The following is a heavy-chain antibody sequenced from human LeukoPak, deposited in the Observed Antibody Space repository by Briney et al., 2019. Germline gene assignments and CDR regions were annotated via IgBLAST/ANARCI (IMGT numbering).Heavy chain of an antibody. D-gene: IGHD3-9*01. CDR3: ARDMAYHDMLTGYEVPRFFDY. CDR2: IYAGGGT. V-gene: IGHV3-53*01. CDR1: GLTVSTNY. Sequence: GGSLRLSCAASGLTVSTNYMRWIRQAPGKGLEWVSLIYAGGGTAYADSVKGRFTISRDNSKNTLYLQMNYVRAEDTAVYYCARDMAYHDMLTGYEVPRFFDYWGQGTLVTVSS. J-gene: IGHJ4*02.